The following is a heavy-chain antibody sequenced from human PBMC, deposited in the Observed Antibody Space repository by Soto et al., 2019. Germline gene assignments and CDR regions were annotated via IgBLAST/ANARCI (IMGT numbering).Heavy chain of an antibody. V-gene: IGHV3-33*01. J-gene: IGHJ4*02. CDR2: IWSDGSNK. CDR1: GFTFSSYG. CDR3: ARYYYDSSGYYPL. D-gene: IGHD3-22*01. Sequence: QVQLVESGGGVVQPGRSLRLSCAASGFTFSSYGMHWVRQAPGRGLEWVAVIWSDGSNKYYADSVKGRFTISRDNSKKTLYLQMNSRIAADKAVDYCARYYYDSSGYYPLWGQGTLVTVSS.